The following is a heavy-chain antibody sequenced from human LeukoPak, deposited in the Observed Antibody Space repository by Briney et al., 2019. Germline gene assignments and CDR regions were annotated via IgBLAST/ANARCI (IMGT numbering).Heavy chain of an antibody. V-gene: IGHV4-4*07. D-gene: IGHD3-10*01. Sequence: SETLSLTCTVSGGSISSYFWSWIRQPAGKGLEWVGRIYTSGTTSYNASHKSRVTMSVDTSKNQFSLKLSSVTAADTAVYYCARDRGSGIDYWGQGTLVTVSS. CDR2: IYTSGTT. J-gene: IGHJ4*02. CDR3: ARDRGSGIDY. CDR1: GGSISSYF.